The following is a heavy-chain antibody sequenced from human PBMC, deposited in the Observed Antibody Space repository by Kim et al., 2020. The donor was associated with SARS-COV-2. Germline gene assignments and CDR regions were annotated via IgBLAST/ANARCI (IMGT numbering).Heavy chain of an antibody. D-gene: IGHD5-12*01. J-gene: IGHJ4*02. V-gene: IGHV1-69*13. Sequence: SVKVSCKTSGGTFNTHAFSWVRQAPGQRLEWMGGIIPLTNTANYAPNFQARISINADESTSTVYMELSSLTSEDTALYYWVRQREWLLMYFDYWGQGTLVSVTS. CDR2: IIPLTNTA. CDR1: GGTFNTHA. CDR3: VRQREWLLMYFDY.